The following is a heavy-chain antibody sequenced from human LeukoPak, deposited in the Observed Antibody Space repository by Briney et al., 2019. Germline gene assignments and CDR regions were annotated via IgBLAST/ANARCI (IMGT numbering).Heavy chain of an antibody. J-gene: IGHJ6*02. Sequence: SETLPLTCAVYGGSFSGYYWSWIRQPPGKGLEWIGEINHSGSTNYKLSLKSRVTISVDRSKNQFSLKLSSVTAADTAVYYCARVDPYCSSTSCYRGPVGMDVWGQGTTVTVSS. CDR3: ARVDPYCSSTSCYRGPVGMDV. V-gene: IGHV4-34*01. CDR2: INHSGST. D-gene: IGHD2-2*01. CDR1: GGSFSGYY.